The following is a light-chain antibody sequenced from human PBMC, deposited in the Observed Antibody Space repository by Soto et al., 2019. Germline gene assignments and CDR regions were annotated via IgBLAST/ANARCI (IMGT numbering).Light chain of an antibody. CDR1: SSDVGNYNY. Sequence: QSVLTHPASVSGSPGQSITISCTGTSSDVGNYNYVSWYQQHPGKAPKLMIYDVSNRPSGVSNRCSGSKSCNTSSLTISGLQAEDEADYYCSSYTSSSPYVVFGGGTKLAVL. V-gene: IGLV2-14*01. J-gene: IGLJ2*01. CDR3: SSYTSSSPYVV. CDR2: DVS.